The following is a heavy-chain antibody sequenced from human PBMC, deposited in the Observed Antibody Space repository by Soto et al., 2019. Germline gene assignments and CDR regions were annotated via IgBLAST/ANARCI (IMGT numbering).Heavy chain of an antibody. CDR1: GGTFSGYA. Sequence: QMQLVQSGAEVKKAGSSVNVSCKASGGTFSGYALTWVRQAPGQGLEWLGLIIPTFGSPTYAQRLRGRITITADKSSSTAYMELSALRVEDTAVYYCATVPSDSTGWYGDNCGQGTLVTVSS. J-gene: IGHJ4*02. D-gene: IGHD6-19*01. CDR3: ATVPSDSTGWYGDN. CDR2: IIPTFGSP. V-gene: IGHV1-69*06.